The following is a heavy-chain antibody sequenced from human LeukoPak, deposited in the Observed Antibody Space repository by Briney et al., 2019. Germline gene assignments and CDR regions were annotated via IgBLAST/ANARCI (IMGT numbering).Heavy chain of an antibody. Sequence: GGSLRLSCAASGFTFNSYAMSWVRQAPGKGLEWVSGISGSGGNAYYADSVKGRFTISRDNSKNTLYLQMNSLRAEDTAVYYCAKVRLGELSIIDYWGQGTLVTVSS. CDR3: AKVRLGELSIIDY. V-gene: IGHV3-23*01. J-gene: IGHJ4*02. D-gene: IGHD3-16*02. CDR1: GFTFNSYA. CDR2: ISGSGGNA.